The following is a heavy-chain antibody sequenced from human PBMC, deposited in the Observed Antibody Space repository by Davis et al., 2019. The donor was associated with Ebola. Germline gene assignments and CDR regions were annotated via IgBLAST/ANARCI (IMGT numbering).Heavy chain of an antibody. CDR1: GGAFSSYA. J-gene: IGHJ6*02. D-gene: IGHD3-22*01. CDR3: ARESMIVKDYYYYGMDV. V-gene: IGHV1-69*13. CDR2: IIPIFGTA. Sequence: SVKVSCKASGGAFSSYAISWVRQAPGQGLEWMGGIIPIFGTANYAQKFQGRVTITADESTRPAYMELSSLRSEDTAVYYCARESMIVKDYYYYGMDVWGQGTTVTVSS.